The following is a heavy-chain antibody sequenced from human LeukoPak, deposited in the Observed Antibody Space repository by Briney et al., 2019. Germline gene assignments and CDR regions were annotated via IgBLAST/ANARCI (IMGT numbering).Heavy chain of an antibody. Sequence: PSETQSLTCTVSDGSISNYYWSWIRQPPGKGLEWIGYIYYSGSTKYNPSLKSRVTISIDTSKNQFSLKLNSVTAADTAVYYCARLTKTGELSFAGEAFDIWGQGTMVTVSS. J-gene: IGHJ3*02. CDR1: DGSISNYY. CDR3: ARLTKTGELSFAGEAFDI. CDR2: IYYSGST. V-gene: IGHV4-59*01. D-gene: IGHD3-16*02.